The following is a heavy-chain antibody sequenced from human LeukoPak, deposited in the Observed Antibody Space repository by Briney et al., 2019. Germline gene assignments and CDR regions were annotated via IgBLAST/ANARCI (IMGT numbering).Heavy chain of an antibody. Sequence: GRSLRLSCAASGFTFSSYAMHWVRQAPGKGLEWVAVISYDGSNKYYADSVKGRFTISRDNSKNTLYLQMNSLRAEDTAVYYCARDDYGDSVDYWGQGTLVTVSS. D-gene: IGHD4-17*01. V-gene: IGHV3-30-3*01. J-gene: IGHJ4*02. CDR2: ISYDGSNK. CDR3: ARDDYGDSVDY. CDR1: GFTFSSYA.